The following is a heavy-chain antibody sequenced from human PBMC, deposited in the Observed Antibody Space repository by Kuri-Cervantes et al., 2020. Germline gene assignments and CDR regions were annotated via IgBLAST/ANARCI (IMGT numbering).Heavy chain of an antibody. D-gene: IGHD3-3*01. Sequence: GGSLRLSCAASGFTFSSNAMTWVRQAPGKGLEWVSSISDSGDRTYYADSMKGRFTISRDNSKNTLYLQMNSLRAEDTAVYYCARRGRVGVVDKGAFYYYYMDVWGKGTTVTVSS. V-gene: IGHV3-23*01. CDR2: ISDSGDRT. CDR1: GFTFSSNA. J-gene: IGHJ6*03. CDR3: ARRGRVGVVDKGAFYYYYMDV.